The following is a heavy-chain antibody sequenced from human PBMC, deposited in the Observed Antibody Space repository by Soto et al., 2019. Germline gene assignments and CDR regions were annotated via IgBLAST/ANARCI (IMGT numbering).Heavy chain of an antibody. D-gene: IGHD6-25*01. Sequence: NVSCKASGYAFSSFGINWVRRAPGQGLEWVGWMSTYNANKVYAQKFQGRVTMTSDTATSTAYMDLGPLTSDDTAVYYCAKDAHEAAASDVWGQGTKVTVS. CDR3: AKDAHEAAASDV. CDR2: MSTYNANK. J-gene: IGHJ3*01. CDR1: GYAFSSFG. V-gene: IGHV1-18*01.